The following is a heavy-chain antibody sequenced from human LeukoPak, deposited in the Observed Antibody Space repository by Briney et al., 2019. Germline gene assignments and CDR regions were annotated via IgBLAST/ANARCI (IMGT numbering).Heavy chain of an antibody. J-gene: IGHJ6*03. D-gene: IGHD2-2*01. V-gene: IGHV1-18*01. CDR1: GYTFTSYG. Sequence: ASVKVSCKASGYTFTSYGISWVRQAPGQGLEWMGWISAYNGNTNYAQKLQGRVTMTTDTSTSTAYMELSSLRSEDTAVYYCARDPRYCSSTSCSSYYYYMDVWGKGTTVTVSS. CDR3: ARDPRYCSSTSCSSYYYYMDV. CDR2: ISAYNGNT.